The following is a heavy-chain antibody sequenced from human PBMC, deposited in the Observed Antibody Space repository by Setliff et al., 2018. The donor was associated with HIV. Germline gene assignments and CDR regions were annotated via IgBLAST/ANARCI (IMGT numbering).Heavy chain of an antibody. J-gene: IGHJ6*03. Sequence: SETLSLTCTVSGGSISIGGYYWGWIRQHPGKGLEWIGYIYHNGSTYYNPSLKSRVMISVETSKNQFSLKLSSVTAADTAVYYCARQWGERVMDVWGNGTTVTVSS. CDR3: ARQWGERVMDV. CDR1: GGSISIGGYY. CDR2: IYHNGST. V-gene: IGHV4-31*03. D-gene: IGHD3-16*01.